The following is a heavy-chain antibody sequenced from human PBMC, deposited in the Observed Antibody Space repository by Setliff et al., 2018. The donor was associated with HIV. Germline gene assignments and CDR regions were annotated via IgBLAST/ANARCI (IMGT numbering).Heavy chain of an antibody. D-gene: IGHD3-10*01. CDR3: ARDQLAMVLRNGMDV. CDR2: VWDDGGNK. CDR1: GFTVSDYG. J-gene: IGHJ6*02. V-gene: IGHV3-33*01. Sequence: GGSLRLSCAASGFTVSDYGMHWGRQAPGKGLEWVAAVWDDGGNKYYADSVKGRFTISRDNSKNTLYLLVHSLRAEDTAVYYCARDQLAMVLRNGMDVWCQGTTVTVSS.